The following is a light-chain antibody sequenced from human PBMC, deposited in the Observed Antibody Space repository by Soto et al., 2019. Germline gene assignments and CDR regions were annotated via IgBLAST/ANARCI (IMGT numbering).Light chain of an antibody. Sequence: EIVLTQSPGTLSLTPGERATLSCRAIQSVTSNYLAWYQQKPGRAPGLLIYDTSTRASGVPDRFSGSGSGTEFTLTISRLEPEDFAVYYCQQYGSSPTWTFGQGTKVDIK. J-gene: IGKJ1*01. V-gene: IGKV3-20*01. CDR2: DTS. CDR1: QSVTSNY. CDR3: QQYGSSPTWT.